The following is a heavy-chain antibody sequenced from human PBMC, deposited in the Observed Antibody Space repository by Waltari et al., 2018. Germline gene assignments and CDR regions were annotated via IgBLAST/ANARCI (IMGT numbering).Heavy chain of an antibody. Sequence: QVQLQESGQGLVKPSGTLSLTCAVSGDSISGNYWWSWVRQSPEQGLECIGQVHHSGKTHYNPSLQSRVTISVDKPKNQFSLNLNSVTAADTAVYYCAGDRAIGLFFDYWGRGTLVTVSS. CDR3: AGDRAIGLFFDY. D-gene: IGHD2-2*01. CDR2: VHHSGKT. CDR1: GDSISGNYW. V-gene: IGHV4-4*02. J-gene: IGHJ4*02.